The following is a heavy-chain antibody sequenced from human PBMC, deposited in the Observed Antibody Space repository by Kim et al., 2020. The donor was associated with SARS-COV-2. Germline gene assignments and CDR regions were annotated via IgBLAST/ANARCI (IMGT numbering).Heavy chain of an antibody. J-gene: IGHJ6*02. V-gene: IGHV4-39*07. CDR2: IYYSGST. CDR3: ARESVTSGWRFYYYGMDV. CDR1: GGSISSSSYY. D-gene: IGHD4-17*01. Sequence: SETLSLTCTVSGGSISSSSYYWGWIRQPPGKGLEWIGSIYYSGSTYYNPSLKSRVTISVDTSKNQFSLKLSSVTAADTAVYYCARESVTSGWRFYYYGMDVWGQGTTVTVSS.